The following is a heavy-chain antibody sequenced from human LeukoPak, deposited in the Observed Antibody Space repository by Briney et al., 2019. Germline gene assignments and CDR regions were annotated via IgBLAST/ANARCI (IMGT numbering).Heavy chain of an antibody. V-gene: IGHV3-30*07. Sequence: WVAVISHDGSNKYYADSVKGRFTISRDNSKNTLYLQMNSLRAEDTAVYYCASSSGSYYIDYWGQGTLVTVSS. CDR3: ASSSGSYYIDY. J-gene: IGHJ4*02. CDR2: ISHDGSNK. D-gene: IGHD1-26*01.